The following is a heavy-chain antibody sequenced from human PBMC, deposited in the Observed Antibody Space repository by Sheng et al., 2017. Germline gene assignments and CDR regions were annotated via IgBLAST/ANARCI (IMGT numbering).Heavy chain of an antibody. D-gene: IGHD2-2*01. V-gene: IGHV3-9*01. CDR1: GFTFDNYG. CDR2: ISWNNAAI. CDR3: AKDGGRYCSRTNCLTGFDY. Sequence: EVQLVESGGDLVQPGRSLRLTCVASGFTFDNYGVHWVRQAPGKGLEWVSTISWNNAAIGYADSVKGRFTISRDNAKNSLFLQMNSLREEDTALYFCAKDGGRYCSRTNCLTGFDYWGQGTLVTVSS. J-gene: IGHJ4*02.